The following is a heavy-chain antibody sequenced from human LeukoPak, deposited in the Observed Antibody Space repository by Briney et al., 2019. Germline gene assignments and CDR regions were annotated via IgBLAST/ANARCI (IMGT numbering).Heavy chain of an antibody. J-gene: IGHJ5*02. D-gene: IGHD5-18*01. CDR1: GFTFSSYA. Sequence: AGGSLRLSCAGSGFTFSSYATSWVRQAPGKGLEWVSTISGNGADTYYADSVKGRFTISRDNSKNTLYLQMNSLRAEDTAQYLCAKDSSYGTRWFDPWGQGTLVTVSS. CDR2: ISGNGADT. V-gene: IGHV3-23*01. CDR3: AKDSSYGTRWFDP.